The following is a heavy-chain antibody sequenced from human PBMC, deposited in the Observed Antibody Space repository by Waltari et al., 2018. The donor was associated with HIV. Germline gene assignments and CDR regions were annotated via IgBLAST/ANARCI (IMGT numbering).Heavy chain of an antibody. J-gene: IGHJ4*02. D-gene: IGHD3-22*01. CDR2: IYTSGSI. Sequence: QVQLQESGPGLLQPSQTLSLTRTVSGAPISRGTYYWRLIRQPHGKGLAWIGRIYTSGSINYNPSLKSRVTISVDTSKSQFSLKLSSVTAADTAVYYCARETYYYDSSGYYSPGWYFDYWGQGTLVTVSS. CDR3: ARETYYYDSSGYYSPGWYFDY. CDR1: GAPISRGTYY. V-gene: IGHV4-61*02.